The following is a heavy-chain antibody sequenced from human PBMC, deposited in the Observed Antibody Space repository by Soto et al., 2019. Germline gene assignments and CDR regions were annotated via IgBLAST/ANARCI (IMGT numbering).Heavy chain of an antibody. CDR1: GFTFSSYA. J-gene: IGHJ6*02. CDR2: ISGSGGST. Sequence: EVQLLESGGGLVQPGGSLRLSCAASGFTFSSYAMSWVRQAPGKGLEWVSAISGSGGSTYYADSVKGRFTISRDNSKNTLYLQMNSLRAEDTAVYYCAKVTRSPPSAYYCMDVWGQGTTVTVSS. D-gene: IGHD1-20*01. CDR3: AKVTRSPPSAYYCMDV. V-gene: IGHV3-23*01.